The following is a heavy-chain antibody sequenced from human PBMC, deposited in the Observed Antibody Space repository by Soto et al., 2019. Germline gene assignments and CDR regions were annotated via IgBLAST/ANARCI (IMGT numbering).Heavy chain of an antibody. CDR3: ARDRGSSFVKYYYYGMDV. D-gene: IGHD3-16*01. CDR1: GFTFSSYA. J-gene: IGHJ6*02. V-gene: IGHV3-30-3*01. CDR2: ISYDGSNK. Sequence: GSLSISCAASGFTFSSYAMHWVRQAPGKGLEWVAVISYDGSNKYYADSVKGRFTISRDNSKNTLYLQMNSLRAEDTAVYYCARDRGSSFVKYYYYGMDVWGQGTTVTVSS.